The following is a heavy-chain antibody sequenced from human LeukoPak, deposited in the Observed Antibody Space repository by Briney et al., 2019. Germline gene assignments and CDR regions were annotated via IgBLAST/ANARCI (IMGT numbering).Heavy chain of an antibody. V-gene: IGHV3-7*04. CDR2: IKHDGSEK. CDR1: GFTFSMYW. Sequence: GGSLRLSCAASGFTFSMYWMSWVRQVPGKGLEWVANIKHDGSEKFYVDSVKGRFIISRDNAKNSLFLQLNSLRDEDTAVYYCARITGIEAAGDYWGQGTLVTVSS. D-gene: IGHD6-25*01. CDR3: ARITGIEAAGDY. J-gene: IGHJ4*02.